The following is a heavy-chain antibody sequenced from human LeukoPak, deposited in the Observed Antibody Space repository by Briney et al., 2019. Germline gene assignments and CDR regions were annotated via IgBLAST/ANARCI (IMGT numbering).Heavy chain of an antibody. CDR2: IKQDGSEK. CDR3: AKDMAAYYYASGNIDY. V-gene: IGHV3-7*03. CDR1: GFTFSSYW. D-gene: IGHD3-10*01. Sequence: GGSLRLSCAASGFTFSSYWLNWFRQAPGKGLEWVANIKQDGSEKYYADSVKGRFTISRDNAKNSLYLQMNSLRAEDTALYYCAKDMAAYYYASGNIDYWGQGTLVTVSS. J-gene: IGHJ4*02.